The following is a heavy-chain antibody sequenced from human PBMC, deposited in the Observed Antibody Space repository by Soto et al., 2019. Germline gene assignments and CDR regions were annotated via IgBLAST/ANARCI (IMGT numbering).Heavy chain of an antibody. D-gene: IGHD2-15*01. Sequence: GGSLRLSCAASGCTFDDYGMSWVRQAPGKGLEWVSGINRNGGSTGYADSVKGRFTISRDNAKNSLYLQMNSLRAEDTALYYCVRGGCSGGTYCSFWGRGTLVTVCS. J-gene: IGHJ4*02. CDR2: INRNGGST. CDR3: VRGGCSGGTYCSF. V-gene: IGHV3-20*04. CDR1: GCTFDDYG.